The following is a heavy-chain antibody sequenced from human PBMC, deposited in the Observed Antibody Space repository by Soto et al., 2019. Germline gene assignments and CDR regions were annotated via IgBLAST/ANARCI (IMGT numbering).Heavy chain of an antibody. CDR3: ARAWKIEKFGVISMSKGLDV. CDR2: SSNRDRST. J-gene: IGHJ6*02. Sequence: QVQLVESGGGLVKPGGSLRLSCAASGFIFSDYYMTWIRQAPGKGLEWLSCSSNRDRSTYYADSVKERFVVSKDNAKKLVYLQMNSLRAEDTAVYFCARAWKIEKFGVISMSKGLDVWGQGTKVTVSS. V-gene: IGHV3-11*01. D-gene: IGHD3-3*01. CDR1: GFIFSDYY.